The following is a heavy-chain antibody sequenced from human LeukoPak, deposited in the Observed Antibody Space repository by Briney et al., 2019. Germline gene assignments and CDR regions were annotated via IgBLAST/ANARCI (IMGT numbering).Heavy chain of an antibody. Sequence: GGSLRLSCAASGFTFSSYALSWVRQAPGKGLEWVSGISGSAMNTYYADSVKGRFTTSRDNSKNTLYLQMNSLRAEDTAVYYCAKRDFYDSSGYAPLFQHWGQGTLVTVSS. CDR2: ISGSAMNT. CDR3: AKRDFYDSSGYAPLFQH. CDR1: GFTFSSYA. J-gene: IGHJ1*01. V-gene: IGHV3-23*01. D-gene: IGHD3-22*01.